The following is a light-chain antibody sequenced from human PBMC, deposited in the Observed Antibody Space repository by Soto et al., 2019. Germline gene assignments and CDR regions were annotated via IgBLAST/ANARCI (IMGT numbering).Light chain of an antibody. V-gene: IGLV1-51*01. J-gene: IGLJ1*01. CDR1: SSNIGGNS. CDR3: GSWDSSLSAYV. Sequence: QSVMTQPTSVSAAPGQKVTISCSGSSSNIGGNSVSWYQQLPGTAPKLLIYDDNKRPSGIPDRFSGSKSGTSATLGITGFQTGDEADYYCGSWDSSLSAYVFGPGTQLTVL. CDR2: DDN.